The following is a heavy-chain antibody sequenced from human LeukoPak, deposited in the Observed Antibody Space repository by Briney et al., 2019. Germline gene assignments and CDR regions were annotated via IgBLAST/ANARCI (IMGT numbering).Heavy chain of an antibody. D-gene: IGHD3-22*01. J-gene: IGHJ3*02. Sequence: ASVKVSCKASGYTFTSYAMNWVRQAPGQGLEWMGWINTNTGNPTYAQGFTGRFVFSLDTSVSTAYLQISSLKAEDTAVYYCARNFRYYYDSSGSYDAFDIWGQGTMVTASS. CDR3: ARNFRYYYDSSGSYDAFDI. V-gene: IGHV7-4-1*02. CDR2: INTNTGNP. CDR1: GYTFTSYA.